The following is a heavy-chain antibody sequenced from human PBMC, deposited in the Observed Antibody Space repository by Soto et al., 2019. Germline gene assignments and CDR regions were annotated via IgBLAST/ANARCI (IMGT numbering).Heavy chain of an antibody. CDR2: IRSKAYGGTT. J-gene: IGHJ4*02. V-gene: IGHV3-49*03. CDR1: GFTFGDYA. CDR3: TRDPAQFDIKPFDY. Sequence: GGSLRLSCSASGFTFGDYAMSWFRQAPGKGLEWVGFIRSKAYGGTTEYAASVKGRFTISRDDSKSIAYLQMNSLKTEDTAVYYCTRDPAQFDIKPFDYWGQGTLVTVSS. D-gene: IGHD3-3*01.